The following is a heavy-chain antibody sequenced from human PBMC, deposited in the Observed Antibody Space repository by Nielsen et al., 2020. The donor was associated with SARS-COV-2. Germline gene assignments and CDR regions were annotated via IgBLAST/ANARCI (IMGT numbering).Heavy chain of an antibody. CDR2: IWYDGSNK. V-gene: IGHV3-33*08. CDR3: ASGPYYYDSSGYSFDY. J-gene: IGHJ4*02. CDR1: GFTFSSYA. D-gene: IGHD3-22*01. Sequence: GESLKISCAASGFTFSSYAMSWVRQAPGKGLEWVAVIWYDGSNKYYADSVKGRFTISRDNSKNTLYLQMNSLRAEDTAVYYCASGPYYYDSSGYSFDYWGQGTLVTVSS.